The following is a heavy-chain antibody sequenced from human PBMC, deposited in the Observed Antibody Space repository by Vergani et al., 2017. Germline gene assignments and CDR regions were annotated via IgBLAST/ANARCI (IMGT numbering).Heavy chain of an antibody. CDR3: TTVLCATIFGVVSYYYCMDV. CDR1: GFTFSNAW. V-gene: IGHV3-15*01. J-gene: IGHJ6*02. CDR2: IKSKTDGGTT. Sequence: EVQLVESGGGLVKPGGSLRLSCAASGFTFSNAWMRWVRQAPGKGLEWVGRIKSKTDGGTTDYAAPVKGRFTISRDDSKNTLYLQMNSLKTEDTAVYYCTTVLCATIFGVVSYYYCMDVWGQGTTVTVSS. D-gene: IGHD3-3*01.